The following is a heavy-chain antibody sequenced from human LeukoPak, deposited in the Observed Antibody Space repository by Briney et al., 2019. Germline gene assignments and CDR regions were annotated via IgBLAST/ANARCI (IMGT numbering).Heavy chain of an antibody. CDR2: INWNGGST. J-gene: IGHJ6*03. D-gene: IGHD3-10*01. CDR3: ARGGSVSSYSYYDYYIDV. Sequence: PGGSLRLSCVACGFTFDDYGKSWVRQAPGKGLEWVSGINWNGGSTGYVDSVKGRFTISRDNPKNSLYLQMNSLSAEDTALYYCARGGSVSSYSYYDYYIDVWGKGTTVTVSS. V-gene: IGHV3-20*04. CDR1: GFTFDDYG.